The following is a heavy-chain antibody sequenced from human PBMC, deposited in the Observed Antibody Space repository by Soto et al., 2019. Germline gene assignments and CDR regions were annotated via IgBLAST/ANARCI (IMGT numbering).Heavy chain of an antibody. Sequence: QVQLMQSGAEVKKPGASVKVSCKASGDTFTEYYIHWVQQAPGQVLDRMETVNPSGGHTTYAQHFLGRVTMTRDTATSTLYMELTSLTAEDTAVYYCARGGLVVVVTAALDYWGQGPLVTVSS. CDR2: VNPSGGHT. J-gene: IGHJ4*02. CDR1: GDTFTEYY. D-gene: IGHD2-21*02. CDR3: ARGGLVVVVTAALDY. V-gene: IGHV1-46*01.